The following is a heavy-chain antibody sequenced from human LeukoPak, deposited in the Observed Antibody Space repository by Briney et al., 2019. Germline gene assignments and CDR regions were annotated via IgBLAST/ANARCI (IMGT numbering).Heavy chain of an antibody. J-gene: IGHJ4*02. V-gene: IGHV4-4*07. CDR1: GASISSYY. CDR2: IYSSGSA. CDR3: AKHGEEVITPQT. D-gene: IGHD3-10*01. Sequence: PSETLSLTCTVSGASISSYYWSWIRQPAGKGLEWIGRIYSSGSANYNPSLKSRVSMSVDTSKHQFSLRLSSVTAADTAVYYCAKHGEEVITPQTWGQGTLVTVSP.